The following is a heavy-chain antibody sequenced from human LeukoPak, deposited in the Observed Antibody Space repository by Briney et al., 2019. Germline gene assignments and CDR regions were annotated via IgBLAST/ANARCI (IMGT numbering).Heavy chain of an antibody. CDR3: ARNTRSTEYYYGSGSYYSYYFDY. V-gene: IGHV3-20*04. CDR2: INWNGGST. J-gene: IGHJ4*02. D-gene: IGHD3-10*01. Sequence: LTGGSLRLSCAASRFTFDYGMSWVRQAPGKGLEWVSGINWNGGSTGYADSVKGRFTISRDNAKNSLYLQMNSLRAGDTALYYCARNTRSTEYYYGSGSYYSYYFDYWGQGTLVTVSS. CDR1: RFTFDYG.